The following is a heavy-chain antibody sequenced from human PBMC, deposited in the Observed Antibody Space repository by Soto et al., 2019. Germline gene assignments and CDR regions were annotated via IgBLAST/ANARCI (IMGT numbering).Heavy chain of an antibody. V-gene: IGHV5-51*01. D-gene: IGHD1-7*01. CDR3: ARRGGSGTTKYDPLHMDV. Sequence: PGDALKISCDGCGYRFTNHCVVWVRHMPGKGLESMVIVYAGESCTRYSPSFEGHVTLSADKSISTAYLQWSSLKASDSATSYCARRGGSGTTKYDPLHMDVWRQRTTVTVSS. CDR1: GYRFTNHC. J-gene: IGHJ6*02. CDR2: VYAGESCT.